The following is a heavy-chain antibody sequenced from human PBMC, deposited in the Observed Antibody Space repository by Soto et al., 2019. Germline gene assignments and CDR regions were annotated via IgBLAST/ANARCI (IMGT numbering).Heavy chain of an antibody. Sequence: QVQLVQSGAEVKKPGASVKVSCKASGYTFTSYDINWVRQATGQGLEWMGWMNPNSGNTGYAQKFQGRVTMTRNTSXSTAYMELSSLRSEDTAVYYCAIGEGYNWNDRFDYWGQGTLVTVSS. CDR1: GYTFTSYD. CDR2: MNPNSGNT. D-gene: IGHD1-1*01. J-gene: IGHJ4*02. V-gene: IGHV1-8*01. CDR3: AIGEGYNWNDRFDY.